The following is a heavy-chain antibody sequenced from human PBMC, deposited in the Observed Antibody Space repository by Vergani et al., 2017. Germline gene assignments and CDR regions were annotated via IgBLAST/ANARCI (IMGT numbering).Heavy chain of an antibody. CDR3: ARQLWLTEQLDY. V-gene: IGHV1-46*01. CDR1: GYTFTSYY. Sequence: QVQLVQSGAEVKKPGASVKVSCKASGYTFTSYYMHWVRQAPGQGLEWMGIINPSGGSTSYAQKFQGRVTMTRDTSTSTVYMELSSLRSDDTAVYYCARQLWLTEQLDYWGQGTLVTVSS. CDR2: INPSGGST. J-gene: IGHJ4*02. D-gene: IGHD5-18*01.